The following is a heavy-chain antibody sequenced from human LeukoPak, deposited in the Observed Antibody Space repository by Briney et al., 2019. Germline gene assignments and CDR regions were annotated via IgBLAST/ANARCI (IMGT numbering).Heavy chain of an antibody. D-gene: IGHD3-10*01. CDR3: ARVDTGYASSWFGGLCFDH. J-gene: IGHJ4*02. CDR1: GFTFRNYA. Sequence: GGSLRLSCAASGFTFRNYAMRWVRQAPGKGLEWVASIKQDGSEKNYVDSVKGGFTMSRDNAENSVLLQMNSLRAEDTAIYYCARVDTGYASSWFGGLCFDHWGQGVLVGVSS. V-gene: IGHV3-7*01. CDR2: IKQDGSEK.